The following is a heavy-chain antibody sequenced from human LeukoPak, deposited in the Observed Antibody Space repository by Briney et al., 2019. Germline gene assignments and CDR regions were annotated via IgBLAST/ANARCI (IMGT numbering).Heavy chain of an antibody. CDR3: AKGLADYDILTGSDN. Sequence: GGSLRLSCAAFGFTFSSYAMSWVRQAPGKGLEWVSSISGSGGSTFYADSVQGRFTISRDNSKNTLSLQMNSLRAEDTAVYYCAKGLADYDILTGSDNWGQGTVVTVSS. D-gene: IGHD3-9*01. CDR2: ISGSGGST. CDR1: GFTFSSYA. J-gene: IGHJ4*02. V-gene: IGHV3-23*01.